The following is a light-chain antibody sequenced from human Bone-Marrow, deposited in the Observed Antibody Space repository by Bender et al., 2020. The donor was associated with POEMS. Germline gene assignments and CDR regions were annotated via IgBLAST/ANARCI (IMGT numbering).Light chain of an antibody. V-gene: IGLV2-14*03. J-gene: IGLJ2*01. CDR3: SSYTANNTLI. CDR2: DVN. Sequence: QSALTQPASVSGSPGQSITISCTGTSTDVGAYILVSWYQHHPGKAPKLMFYDVNNRPSGVSNRFSGSKSGNTASLTVSGLLAEDEGDYYCSSYTANNTLIFGGGTKLTVL. CDR1: STDVGAYIL.